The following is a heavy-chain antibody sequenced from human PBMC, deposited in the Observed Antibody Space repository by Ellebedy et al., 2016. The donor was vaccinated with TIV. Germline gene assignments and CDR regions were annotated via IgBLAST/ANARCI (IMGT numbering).Heavy chain of an antibody. V-gene: IGHV3-33*01. CDR2: IWYDGTNI. CDR1: GFTFGSYG. D-gene: IGHD3-16*01. CDR3: ARGQGYITFGGGVLTRGNWFDP. J-gene: IGHJ5*02. Sequence: GESLKISXAASGFTFGSYGMHWVRQAPGKGLGWVAVIWYDGTNIDYADSVKGRFTISRDNPKNTLYLQMDSLRVEDTAVYYCARGQGYITFGGGVLTRGNWFDPWGQGTLVSVSS.